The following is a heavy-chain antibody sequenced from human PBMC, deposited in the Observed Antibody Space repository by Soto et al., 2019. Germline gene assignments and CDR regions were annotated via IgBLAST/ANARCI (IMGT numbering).Heavy chain of an antibody. CDR2: IITIFGTA. J-gene: IGHJ6*02. CDR1: GGTFSSYA. Sequence: QVQLVQSGAEVKKPGSSVKVSCKASGGTFSSYAISWVRQAPGQGLEWMGGIITIFGTANYAQKFQGRVTITPDESTSPAYMELSSLRSEDPAGYYCAISRTRLVRSWYSTPLGDDCDGMDGWGQGTTVTVS. V-gene: IGHV1-69*01. CDR3: AISRTRLVRSWYSTPLGDDCDGMDG. D-gene: IGHD6-13*01.